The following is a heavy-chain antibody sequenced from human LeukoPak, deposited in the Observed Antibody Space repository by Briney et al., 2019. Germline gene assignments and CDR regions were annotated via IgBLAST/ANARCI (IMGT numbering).Heavy chain of an antibody. D-gene: IGHD6-13*01. J-gene: IGHJ5*02. CDR1: GYTLTGYY. V-gene: IGHV1-2*04. Sequence: ASVKVSCKASGYTLTGYYMHWVRQAPGQGLEWMGWINPNSGGTNYAQKFQGWVTMTRDTSISTAYMELSRLRSDDTAVYYCARGGGIAAAVANWFDPWGQGTLVTVSS. CDR2: INPNSGGT. CDR3: ARGGGIAAAVANWFDP.